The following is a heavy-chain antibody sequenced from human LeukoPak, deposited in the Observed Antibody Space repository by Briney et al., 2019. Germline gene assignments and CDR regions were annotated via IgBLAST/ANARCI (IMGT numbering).Heavy chain of an antibody. J-gene: IGHJ4*02. CDR3: ARGFGSSSVDY. Sequence: AASVKVSCKASGGTFSSYAISWVRQAPGQGLEWMGGIIPIFGTANYAQKFQGRVTITTDESTSTAYMELSSLRSDDTAVFYCARGFGSSSVDYWGQGTLVTVSS. CDR1: GGTFSSYA. CDR2: IIPIFGTA. V-gene: IGHV1-69*05. D-gene: IGHD6-13*01.